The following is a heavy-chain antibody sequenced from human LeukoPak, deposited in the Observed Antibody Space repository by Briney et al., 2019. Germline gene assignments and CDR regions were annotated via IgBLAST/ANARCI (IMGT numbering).Heavy chain of an antibody. D-gene: IGHD3-22*01. J-gene: IGHJ4*02. V-gene: IGHV4-59*01. Sequence: SETLSLTCTVSGGSISSYYWSWIRQPPGKGLEWIGYIYYSGSTNYNPSLKSRVTISVDTSKNQFSLKLSSVTAADTAVYCCARGKYDSSGYTLRYWGQGTLVTVSS. CDR1: GGSISSYY. CDR3: ARGKYDSSGYTLRY. CDR2: IYYSGST.